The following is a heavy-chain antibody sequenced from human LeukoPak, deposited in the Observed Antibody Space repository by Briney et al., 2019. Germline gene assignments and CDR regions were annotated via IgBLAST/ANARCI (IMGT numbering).Heavy chain of an antibody. CDR3: ARGPTVTTNYYYYYMDV. D-gene: IGHD4-11*01. CDR1: GYTFTDYY. CDR2: INPNSGGT. Sequence: GASVKVSCKTSGYTFTDYYVHWVRQAPGQGLEWMGWINPNSGGTNYAQNFQGRVTMTRDASIYTAYMELNRLRSDDTAVYYCARGPTVTTNYYYYYMDVWGKGTTVTVSS. J-gene: IGHJ6*03. V-gene: IGHV1-2*02.